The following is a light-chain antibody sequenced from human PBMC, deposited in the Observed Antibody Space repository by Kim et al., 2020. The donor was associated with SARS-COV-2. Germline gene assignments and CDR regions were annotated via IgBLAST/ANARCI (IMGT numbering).Light chain of an antibody. CDR1: SRRSYY. CDR3: NSRDNNDNVV. V-gene: IGLV3-19*01. Sequence: VALRQTVRIRSKRDSRRSYYATWYQQKPGQAPILVIYGKNNRPSGIPNRFSGSSSGNTASLTITGTQAGDEADYYCNSRDNNDNVVFGGGTKLTVL. CDR2: GKN. J-gene: IGLJ2*01.